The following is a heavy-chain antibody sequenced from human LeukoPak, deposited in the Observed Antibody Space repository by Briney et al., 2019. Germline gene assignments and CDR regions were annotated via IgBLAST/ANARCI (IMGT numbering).Heavy chain of an antibody. V-gene: IGHV3-30*18. CDR3: AKTKGYSYGYYFDY. D-gene: IGHD5-18*01. CDR2: MSYDGFNK. CDR1: GFTFSSYA. J-gene: IGHJ4*02. Sequence: GGSLRLSCAASGFTFSSYAMHWVRQSLGKGLEWVAVMSYDGFNKYYADSVKGRFTISRDNSKNTLYLQMNSLRAEDTAVYYCAKTKGYSYGYYFDYWGQGTLVTVAS.